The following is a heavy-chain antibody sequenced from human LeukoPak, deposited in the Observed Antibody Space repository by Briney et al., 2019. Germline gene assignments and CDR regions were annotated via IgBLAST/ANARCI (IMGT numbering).Heavy chain of an antibody. J-gene: IGHJ4*02. CDR1: GGSISSSSYY. CDR2: IYYSGSS. D-gene: IGHD3-22*01. CDR3: ARGEGGYFDY. V-gene: IGHV4-39*01. Sequence: SETLSLTXTVSGGSISSSSYYWAWIRQPPGKGLEWIGNIYYSGSSYYNPSLKSRVTIAIDTSKNQFSLKLSSVTAADTAVYYCARGEGGYFDYWGPGTPVTVSS.